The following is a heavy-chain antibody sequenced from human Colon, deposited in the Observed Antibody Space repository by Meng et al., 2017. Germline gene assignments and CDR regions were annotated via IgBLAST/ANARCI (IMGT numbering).Heavy chain of an antibody. D-gene: IGHD6-25*01. J-gene: IGHJ4*02. CDR3: AAAATALGY. CDR2: MYYSGSP. Sequence: QLQLQESGPGLVKPSETLSPTCTVSGGSITSSSYFWAWIRQPPGKGLEWIGNMYYSGSPDYNPSLKSRVTISVDTSKNQFSLKLTSVTAADTAVYYCAAAATALGYWGQGTLVTVSS. CDR1: GGSITSSSYF. V-gene: IGHV4-39*01.